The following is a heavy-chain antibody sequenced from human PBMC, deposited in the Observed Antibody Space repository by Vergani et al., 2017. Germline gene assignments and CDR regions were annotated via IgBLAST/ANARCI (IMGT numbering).Heavy chain of an antibody. J-gene: IGHJ4*02. CDR1: GNRFTAYS. D-gene: IGHD1-14*01. CDR3: ATNDRARQPPGGY. Sequence: QVQLVQSGAEVKRPGASVKVSCKASGNRFTAYSMHWVREAPGQGLEWMGRINLNNGDTQYAPKFQGSVTMTRDTSISTGYIELNSLRSDDTAVYYCATNDRARQPPGGYWGQGSLVTVSS. V-gene: IGHV1-2*06. CDR2: INLNNGDT.